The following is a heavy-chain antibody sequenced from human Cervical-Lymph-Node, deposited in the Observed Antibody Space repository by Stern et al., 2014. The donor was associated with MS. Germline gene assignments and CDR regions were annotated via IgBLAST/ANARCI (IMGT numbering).Heavy chain of an antibody. CDR2: ISLSGGST. D-gene: IGHD2-15*01. CDR3: AKDRELVVVTFDS. Sequence: DQLVQSGGGLVQPGGSLRLSCAASGFTFSDYAMSWVRQAPGKGLEWVSAISLSGGSTFYADSMQGRFTISRDNSKNTLYLQMNSLRAEDTAVYYCAKDRELVVVTFDSWGQGTLVTVSS. V-gene: IGHV3-23*04. J-gene: IGHJ4*02. CDR1: GFTFSDYA.